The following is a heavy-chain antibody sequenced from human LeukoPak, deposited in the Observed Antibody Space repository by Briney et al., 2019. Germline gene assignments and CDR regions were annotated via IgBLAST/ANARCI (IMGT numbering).Heavy chain of an antibody. CDR2: INPNSGGT. CDR3: ASPHYDSSGYYH. D-gene: IGHD3-22*01. CDR1: GYTFTGYY. J-gene: IGHJ5*02. Sequence: ASVKVSCKASGYTFTGYYMHWVRQAPGQGLEWMGWINPNSGGTNYAQKFQGRVTMTRDTSISTAYMELSRLRSDVTAVYYCASPHYDSSGYYHWGQGTLVTVSS. V-gene: IGHV1-2*02.